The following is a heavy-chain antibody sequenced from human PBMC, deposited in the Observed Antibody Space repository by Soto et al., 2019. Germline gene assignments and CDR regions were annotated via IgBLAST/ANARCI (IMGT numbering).Heavy chain of an antibody. CDR1: GGSISSYY. CDR3: ARYYGGYSDY. Sequence: PSETLSLTCTVSGGSISSYYWSWIRQPPGKGLEWIGYIYYSGSTNYNPSLKSRVTISVDTSKNQFSLKLSSVTAADTAVYYCARYYGGYSDYWGQGALLTVSS. V-gene: IGHV4-59*08. D-gene: IGHD3-10*01. CDR2: IYYSGST. J-gene: IGHJ4*02.